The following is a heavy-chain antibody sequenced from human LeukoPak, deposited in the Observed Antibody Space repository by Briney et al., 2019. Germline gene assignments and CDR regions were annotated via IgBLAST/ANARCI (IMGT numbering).Heavy chain of an antibody. CDR1: GYTFTSYG. D-gene: IGHD2-2*01. J-gene: IGHJ3*02. V-gene: IGHV1-18*01. CDR3: ARRVYCSSTSCYALDAFDI. CDR2: ISAYNGNT. Sequence: ASVKVSCKASGYTFTSYGISWVRQAPGQGLEWMGWISAYNGNTNYAQKLQGRVTMTTDTSTSTAYMELRSLRSDDTAVYYCARRVYCSSTSCYALDAFDIWAQGTMVTVSS.